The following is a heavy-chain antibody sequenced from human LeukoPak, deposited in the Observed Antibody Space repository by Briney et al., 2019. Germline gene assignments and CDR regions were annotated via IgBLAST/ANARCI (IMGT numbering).Heavy chain of an antibody. CDR3: HPLAYASK. V-gene: IGHV3-74*01. CDR2: TKNDGSST. CDR1: GVTSGFTFSSRC. D-gene: IGHD2-8*01. Sequence: GGSLTLSCAVSGVTSGFTFSSRCMHWVRQAPGKGLEWVSVTKNDGSSTNYADSVRGRFTVSRDNVQNTVYLEMNSLRVEDTAIYYCHPLAYASKWGQGTLVTVSS. J-gene: IGHJ4*02.